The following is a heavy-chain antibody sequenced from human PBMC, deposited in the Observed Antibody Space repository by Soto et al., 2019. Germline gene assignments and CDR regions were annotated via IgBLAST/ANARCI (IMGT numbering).Heavy chain of an antibody. CDR3: ARALFSRRYDSSGYFGY. D-gene: IGHD3-22*01. V-gene: IGHV4-34*01. Sequence: SDTLSLTCAVYGGSFSGYYWSWIRQPPGKGLEWIGEINHSGSTNYNPSLKSRVTVSVDTSKNQFSLKLSSVTAADTAVYYCARALFSRRYDSSGYFGYWGQGTLVTVSS. J-gene: IGHJ4*02. CDR1: GGSFSGYY. CDR2: INHSGST.